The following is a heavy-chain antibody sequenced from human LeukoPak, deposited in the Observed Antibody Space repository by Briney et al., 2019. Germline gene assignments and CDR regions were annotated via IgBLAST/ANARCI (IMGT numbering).Heavy chain of an antibody. CDR2: ISYDGSNK. Sequence: GGSLRLSCAASGFTFSSYAMHWVRQAPGKGLEWVAVISYDGSNKYYADSVKGRFTISRDNSKNTLYLQMNSLRAEDTAVYYCARDLVFPTYYDFWSGYSNYYYYYGMDVWGQGTMVTVSS. D-gene: IGHD3-3*01. CDR3: ARDLVFPTYYDFWSGYSNYYYYYGMDV. J-gene: IGHJ6*02. V-gene: IGHV3-30-3*01. CDR1: GFTFSSYA.